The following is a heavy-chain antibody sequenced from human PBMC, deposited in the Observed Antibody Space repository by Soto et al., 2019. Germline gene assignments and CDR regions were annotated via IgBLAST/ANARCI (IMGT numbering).Heavy chain of an antibody. CDR2: IDWDDDK. V-gene: IGHV2-70*12. J-gene: IGHJ6*02. CDR1: GFSLTTPGMC. Sequence: SGPTLVNPRQTLTLTCTFSGFSLTTPGMCVSWIRQPPGKALEWLAVIDWDDDKYYSTSLKTRLSISMDTSKNQVVLEMTNVAPVDTATYYCAHIREAGAYYYYPMDVWGQGTTVAVSS. CDR3: AHIREAGAYYYYPMDV. D-gene: IGHD1-26*01.